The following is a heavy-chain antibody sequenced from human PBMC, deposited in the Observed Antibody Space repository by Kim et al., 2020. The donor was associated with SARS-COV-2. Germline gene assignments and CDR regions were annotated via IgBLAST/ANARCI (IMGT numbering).Heavy chain of an antibody. D-gene: IGHD5-12*01. Sequence: ETLSLTCTVSGDSISGYYYSWIRQPAGKSLEWIGRISASGTTNYNPSLKSRVIMSVDTSKNQFSLKVSSVTAADTAVYYCARHLRANSGYGLIDYWGQGTLVTVSS. CDR3: ARHLRANSGYGLIDY. CDR1: GDSISGYY. J-gene: IGHJ4*02. V-gene: IGHV4-4*07. CDR2: ISASGTT.